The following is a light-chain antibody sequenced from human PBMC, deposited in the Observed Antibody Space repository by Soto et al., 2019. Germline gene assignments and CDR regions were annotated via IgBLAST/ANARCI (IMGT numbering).Light chain of an antibody. CDR2: GAS. CDR1: QSVSSSY. Sequence: GVKQSPGALSLSPGARATLSCRASQSVSSSYLAWYQQKPGQAPRLLIYGASSRATGIPDRFSGSGSGTDFTLTISRLEPEDFAVYYCQQYGGSVQTFGQGTKVDIK. J-gene: IGKJ1*01. CDR3: QQYGGSVQT. V-gene: IGKV3-20*01.